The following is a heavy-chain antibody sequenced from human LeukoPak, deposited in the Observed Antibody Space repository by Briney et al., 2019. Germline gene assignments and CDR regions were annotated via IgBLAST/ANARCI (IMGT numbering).Heavy chain of an antibody. J-gene: IGHJ4*02. CDR1: GGTFSSYA. CDR2: IIPIFGTA. CDR3: ARGLIGYDDSGYYLSRLDS. V-gene: IGHV1-69*05. Sequence: GASVKVSCKASGGTFSSYAISWVRQAPGQGLEWMGGIIPIFGTANYAQKFQGRVTITTDESTSTAYMELSSLRSEDTAVYYCARGLIGYDDSGYYLSRLDSWGQGSLVTVSS. D-gene: IGHD3-22*01.